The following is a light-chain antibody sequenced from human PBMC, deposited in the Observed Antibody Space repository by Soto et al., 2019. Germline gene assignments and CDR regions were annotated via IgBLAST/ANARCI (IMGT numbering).Light chain of an antibody. CDR2: EAS. Sequence: FVLTQSPDTLSLSPGERATLSCRASQTVRGNYIAWYQQKPGQAPRVLIFEASRRATGTPDRFSGSGSGTDFTLTISRLEPEDFAVYYCQQYVNSPFTFGQGTNLEI. V-gene: IGKV3-20*01. CDR3: QQYVNSPFT. J-gene: IGKJ2*01. CDR1: QTVRGNY.